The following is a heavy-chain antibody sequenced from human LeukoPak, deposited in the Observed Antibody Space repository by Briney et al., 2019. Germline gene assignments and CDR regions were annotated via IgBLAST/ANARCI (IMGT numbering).Heavy chain of an antibody. CDR2: IYSGGST. V-gene: IGHV3-66*01. Sequence: QSGGSLRLSCAASGFTVSSDYMSWVRQAPGKGLEWVSVIYSGGSTYYADSVKGRFTISRDNSKNTLYLQMNSLRAEDTAVYYCARGSDIIVAAAGVYAFDIWGQGTMVTVSS. J-gene: IGHJ3*02. CDR1: GFTVSSDY. CDR3: ARGSDIIVAAAGVYAFDI. D-gene: IGHD6-13*01.